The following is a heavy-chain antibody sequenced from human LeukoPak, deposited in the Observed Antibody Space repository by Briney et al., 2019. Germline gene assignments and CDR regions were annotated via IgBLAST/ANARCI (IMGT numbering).Heavy chain of an antibody. Sequence: PSETLSLTCTVSGGSISSYYWSWIRQPAGKGLEWIGRIYTSGSTNYNPSLKSRVTMSVDTSKNQFSLKLSSVTAADTAAYYCARDGYCSGGSCYSVYYYYYYMDVWGKGTTVTVSS. D-gene: IGHD2-15*01. V-gene: IGHV4-4*07. J-gene: IGHJ6*03. CDR3: ARDGYCSGGSCYSVYYYYYYMDV. CDR2: IYTSGST. CDR1: GGSISSYY.